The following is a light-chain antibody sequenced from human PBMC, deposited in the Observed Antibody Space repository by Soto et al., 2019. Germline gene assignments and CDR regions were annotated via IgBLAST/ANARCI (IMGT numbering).Light chain of an antibody. Sequence: DIQMTQSPSSLSASVGDRVTITCRASQSISSYLNWYQQKAGRAPNLLIYDTSTLQSGVPSRFSGSGSGTDFTLTINSLQPEDFASYYCQQTYSTPSTFGGGTKVEIK. CDR3: QQTYSTPST. V-gene: IGKV1-39*01. J-gene: IGKJ4*01. CDR2: DTS. CDR1: QSISSY.